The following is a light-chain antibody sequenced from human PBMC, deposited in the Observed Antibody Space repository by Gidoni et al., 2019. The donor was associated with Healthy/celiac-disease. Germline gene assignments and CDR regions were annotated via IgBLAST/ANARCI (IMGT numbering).Light chain of an antibody. CDR2: LGS. CDR3: RQALQTPLT. J-gene: IGKJ4*01. V-gene: IGKV2-28*01. Sequence: DIVMTQSPLSLPVTPGEPASISCRSSQSLLHSNGYNYLDWYLQKPGQSPQLLIYLGSNRAAGVPDRFSGSGSGTDVTLKISRVEAEEVGVYYCRQALQTPLTFGGGTKVEIK. CDR1: QSLLHSNGYNY.